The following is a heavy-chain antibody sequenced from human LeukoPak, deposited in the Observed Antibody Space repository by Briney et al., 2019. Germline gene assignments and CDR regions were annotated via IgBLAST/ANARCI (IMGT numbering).Heavy chain of an antibody. CDR1: GYTFTSYY. J-gene: IGHJ4*02. Sequence: ASVKVSCKASGYTFTSYYMHWVRQAPGQGLEWMGRINPNSGGTNYAQKFQGRVTMTRDTSISTAYMELSRLRSDDTAVYYCARARGYSYGQLFDYWGQGTLVTVSS. V-gene: IGHV1-2*06. D-gene: IGHD5-18*01. CDR3: ARARGYSYGQLFDY. CDR2: INPNSGGT.